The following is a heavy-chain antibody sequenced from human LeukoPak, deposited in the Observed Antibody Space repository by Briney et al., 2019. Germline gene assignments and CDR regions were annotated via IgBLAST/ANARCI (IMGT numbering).Heavy chain of an antibody. CDR2: IYSGGST. J-gene: IGHJ4*02. Sequence: GGSLRLSCAASGFTVSSNYMSWVRQAPGKGLEWVSVIYSGGSTYYADSVKGRFTISRDNSKNTLYLQMDSLRAEDTAVYYCAASSGWFDPFDYWGQGTLVTVSS. D-gene: IGHD6-19*01. V-gene: IGHV3-53*01. CDR3: AASSGWFDPFDY. CDR1: GFTVSSNY.